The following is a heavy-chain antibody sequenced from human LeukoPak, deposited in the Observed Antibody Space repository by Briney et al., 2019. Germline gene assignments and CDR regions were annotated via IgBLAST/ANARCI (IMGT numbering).Heavy chain of an antibody. Sequence: GGSLRLSCAASGFTFSRYWMHWVRQAPGKGLVWVSRINSDGSRTTYADSVKGRFTISRDNSKNTLYLQMNSLRAEDTAVYFCARDDGGDWNYDYWGQGTLVTVSS. V-gene: IGHV3-74*01. D-gene: IGHD1-7*01. CDR1: GFTFSRYW. J-gene: IGHJ4*02. CDR3: ARDDGGDWNYDY. CDR2: INSDGSRT.